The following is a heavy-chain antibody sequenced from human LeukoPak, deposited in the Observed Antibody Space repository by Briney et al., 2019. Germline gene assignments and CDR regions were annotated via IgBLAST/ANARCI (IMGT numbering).Heavy chain of an antibody. CDR3: ARGTSAGGPISPFDF. CDR1: GFTFSKNW. V-gene: IGHV3-74*01. Sequence: GGSLRLSCVASGFTFSKNWMHWVRQAPGKGLVWVSRIQGDGSNTNYADSVKGRFSISRDNAKNTVYLQMNSLRAEDTGIYYCARGTSAGGPISPFDFWGQGTVVTVSS. D-gene: IGHD6-13*01. J-gene: IGHJ4*02. CDR2: IQGDGSNT.